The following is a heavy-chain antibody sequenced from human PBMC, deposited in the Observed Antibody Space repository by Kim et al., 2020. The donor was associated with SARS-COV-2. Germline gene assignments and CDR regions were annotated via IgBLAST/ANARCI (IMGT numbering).Heavy chain of an antibody. CDR2: ISYDGSNK. D-gene: IGHD4-17*01. V-gene: IGHV3-30*04. Sequence: GGSLRLSCAASGFTFSSYAMHWVRQAPGKGLEWVAVISYDGSNKYYADSVKGRFTISRDNSKNTLYLQMNSLRAEDTAVYYCARVNLPYGDSRDYWGQGTLVSVPS. CDR1: GFTFSSYA. CDR3: ARVNLPYGDSRDY. J-gene: IGHJ4*02.